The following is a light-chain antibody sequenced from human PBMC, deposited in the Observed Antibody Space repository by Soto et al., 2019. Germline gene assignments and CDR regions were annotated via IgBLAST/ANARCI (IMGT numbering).Light chain of an antibody. J-gene: IGKJ4*01. Sequence: DIQMTQFPSSLSASVGDRVTITCRASQSISSYLNWYQQKPGKAPKLLIYAASSLQSGVPSRFSGSGSGTDFTLTISSLQPEDFATYHCQQLNSYPFTFGGGTKVDI. V-gene: IGKV1-39*01. CDR1: QSISSY. CDR3: QQLNSYPFT. CDR2: AAS.